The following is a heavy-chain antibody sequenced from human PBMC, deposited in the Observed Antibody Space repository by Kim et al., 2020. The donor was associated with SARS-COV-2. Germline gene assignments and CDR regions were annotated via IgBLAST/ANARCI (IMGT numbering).Heavy chain of an antibody. CDR3: ARDWASGIDIVVVPAAHFDY. Sequence: SETLSLTCTVSGGSISSSSYFWGWIRQPPGKGLEWIGSIYYSGSTYYNPSLKSRVTISVDTSKNQFSLKLSSVTAADTAVYYCARDWASGIDIVVVPAAHFDYWGQGTLVTVSS. V-gene: IGHV4-39*07. CDR2: IYYSGST. CDR1: GGSISSSSYF. D-gene: IGHD2-2*01. J-gene: IGHJ4*02.